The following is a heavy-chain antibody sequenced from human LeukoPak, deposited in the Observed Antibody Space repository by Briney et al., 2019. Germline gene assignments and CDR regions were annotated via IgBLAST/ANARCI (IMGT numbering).Heavy chain of an antibody. CDR2: ISYDGSNK. J-gene: IGHJ4*02. CDR3: AKDREMATIGSVGY. CDR1: GFTFSSYG. Sequence: GRSLRLSCAASGFTFSSYGMHWVRQAPGKGLEWVTVISYDGSNKYYAGSVKGRFTISRDNSKNTLYLQMNSLRAEDTAVYYCAKDREMATIGSVGYWGQGTLVTVSS. D-gene: IGHD5-24*01. V-gene: IGHV3-30*18.